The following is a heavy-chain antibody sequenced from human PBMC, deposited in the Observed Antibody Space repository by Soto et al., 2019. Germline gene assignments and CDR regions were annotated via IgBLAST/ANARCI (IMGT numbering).Heavy chain of an antibody. D-gene: IGHD4-4*01. CDR1: GFTFSNAW. Sequence: EVQLVESGGGLVKPGGSLRLSCAASGFTFSNAWMNWVRQAPGKGLEWVGRIKSKTDGGTTDYAAPVKGRFTISRDDSKNSLYLQMNSLKTEDTAVYYCTTDWFGTVTTKPDYWGQGTLVTVSS. CDR2: IKSKTDGGTT. J-gene: IGHJ4*02. V-gene: IGHV3-15*07. CDR3: TTDWFGTVTTKPDY.